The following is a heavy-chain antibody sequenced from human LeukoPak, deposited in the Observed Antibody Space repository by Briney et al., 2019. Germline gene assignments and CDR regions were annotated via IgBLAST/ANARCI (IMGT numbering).Heavy chain of an antibody. CDR3: ARAPNYYGSGSYDY. CDR2: IYSGDST. J-gene: IGHJ4*02. Sequence: GGSLRLSCAASGFTVSSNYMSWVRQAPGKGLEWVSVIYSGDSTYYADSMKGRFTISRDNSKNTLYLQMNSLRAEDTAVYYCARAPNYYGSGSYDYWGQGTLVTVSS. V-gene: IGHV3-53*01. D-gene: IGHD3-10*01. CDR1: GFTVSSNY.